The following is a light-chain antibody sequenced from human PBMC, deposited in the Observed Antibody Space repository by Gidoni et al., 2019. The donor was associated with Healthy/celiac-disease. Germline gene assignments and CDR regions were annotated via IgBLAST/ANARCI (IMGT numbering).Light chain of an antibody. V-gene: IGKV1-39*01. CDR3: QQSYSTPFT. J-gene: IGKJ3*01. CDR2: AAS. Sequence: DIQMTQPPSSLSASVGDRVTITCRASQSISSYLNWYQQKPGQAPKLLIYAASSLQSGVPSRFSGSGSGTDFTLTISSLQPEDFATYYCQQSYSTPFTFGPGTKVEIK. CDR1: QSISSY.